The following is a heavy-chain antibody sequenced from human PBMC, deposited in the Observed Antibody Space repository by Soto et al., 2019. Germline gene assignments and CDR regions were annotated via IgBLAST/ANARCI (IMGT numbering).Heavy chain of an antibody. D-gene: IGHD3-16*02. V-gene: IGHV3-23*01. CDR2: ISGGGGST. Sequence: EVQLLDSGGGLIQPGGSLRLSCAASGFTFSSYAMSWVRQAPGKGLEWVSAISGGGGSTYYADSVKGRFTISRDNSKNTLYVQMTSLRAEDTAVYYCARWASDVWGSYRYDYWGQGTLVTVSS. J-gene: IGHJ4*02. CDR3: ARWASDVWGSYRYDY. CDR1: GFTFSSYA.